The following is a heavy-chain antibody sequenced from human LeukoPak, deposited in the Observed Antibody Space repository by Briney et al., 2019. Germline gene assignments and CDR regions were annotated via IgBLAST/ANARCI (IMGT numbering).Heavy chain of an antibody. V-gene: IGHV3-21*04. D-gene: IGHD6-6*01. CDR1: GFTFSSYS. Sequence: PGGSLRLSCAASGFTFSSYSMNWVRQAPGKGLEWVSSISSSSSYIYYADSVKGRFTISRDNAKNSLYLQMNSLRAEDTAVYYCATKGGYSSSSLQGPFAFDDWGQGTLVTVSS. J-gene: IGHJ4*02. CDR2: ISSSSSYI. CDR3: ATKGGYSSSSLQGPFAFDD.